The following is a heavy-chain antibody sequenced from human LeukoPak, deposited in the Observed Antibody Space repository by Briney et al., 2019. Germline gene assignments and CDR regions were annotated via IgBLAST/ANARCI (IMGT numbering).Heavy chain of an antibody. V-gene: IGHV3-21*01. Sequence: GGSLRLSCAASGFTFSSYSMNWVRQAPGKGLEWVSSISSSSSYIYYADSVKGRFTISRDNAKNSLYLQMNSLRAEDTAVYYCARAKARYYYYGMDVWGQGTTVTVSS. CDR2: ISSSSSYI. CDR1: GFTFSSYS. J-gene: IGHJ6*02. CDR3: ARAKARYYYYGMDV.